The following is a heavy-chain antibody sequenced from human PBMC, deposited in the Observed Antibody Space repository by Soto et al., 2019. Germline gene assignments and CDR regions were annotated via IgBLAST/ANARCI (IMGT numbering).Heavy chain of an antibody. CDR2: IYYSGST. V-gene: IGHV4-31*03. CDR3: ARQAEIAAAGSSYFDY. CDR1: GGSINSGGYY. Sequence: SETLSLTCTFSGGSINSGGYYWSWIRQHPGKGLEGIGYIYYSGSTYYKPSLKNRVTKSVKTSKKQFPLKPRSVTAADTAVYYCARQAEIAAAGSSYFDYWGQGTLVTVS. J-gene: IGHJ4*02. D-gene: IGHD6-13*01.